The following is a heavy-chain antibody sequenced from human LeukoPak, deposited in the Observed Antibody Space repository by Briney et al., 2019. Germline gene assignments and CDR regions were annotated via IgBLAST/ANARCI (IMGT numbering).Heavy chain of an antibody. CDR3: AKVIVATYFDY. CDR1: GFTFSSYG. J-gene: IGHJ4*02. Sequence: GGTLRLSCAASGFTFSSYGMSWVRQAPGKGLEWVSAISGSGGSTYYADSVKGRFTISRDNSKNTLYLQMNSLRAEDTAVYYCAKVIVATYFDYWGQGTLVTVSS. D-gene: IGHD5-12*01. CDR2: ISGSGGST. V-gene: IGHV3-23*01.